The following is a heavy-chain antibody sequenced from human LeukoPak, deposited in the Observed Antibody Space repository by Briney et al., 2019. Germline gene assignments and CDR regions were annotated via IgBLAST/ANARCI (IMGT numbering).Heavy chain of an antibody. D-gene: IGHD6-13*01. J-gene: IGHJ4*02. Sequence: SGGSLRLSCAASGFTFDDYAMHWVRQAPGKGLEWVSGISWNSAGIGYADSVKGRFTISRDNAKNSLYLQMNSLRAEDTALYYCATSTYSNNWYFDYWGQGTLVTVSS. CDR3: ATSTYSNNWYFDY. V-gene: IGHV3-9*01. CDR1: GFTFDDYA. CDR2: ISWNSAGI.